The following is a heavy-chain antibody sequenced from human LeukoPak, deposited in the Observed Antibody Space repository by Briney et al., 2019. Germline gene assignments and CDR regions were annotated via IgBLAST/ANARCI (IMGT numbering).Heavy chain of an antibody. D-gene: IGHD3-9*01. CDR1: GFTFSDYY. Sequence: GGSLRLSCAASGFTFSDYYMSWIRQAPGKGLEWISYIITIGTYTNYADSVKGRFTISRDNAKNSLYLEMNSLRAEDTAVYYCARDILTGYQPYFDYWGQGTLVTVSS. CDR3: ARDILTGYQPYFDY. CDR2: IITIGTYT. V-gene: IGHV3-11*05. J-gene: IGHJ4*02.